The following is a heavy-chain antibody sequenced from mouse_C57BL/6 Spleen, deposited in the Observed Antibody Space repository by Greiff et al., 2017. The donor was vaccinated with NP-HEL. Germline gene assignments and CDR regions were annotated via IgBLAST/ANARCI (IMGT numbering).Heavy chain of an antibody. V-gene: IGHV14-2*01. CDR2: IDPEDGET. J-gene: IGHJ2*01. CDR1: GFNFKDYY. D-gene: IGHD1-1*01. CDR3: ARSDNYGSSAIDY. Sequence: VHVKQSGAELVKPGASVKLSCTASGFNFKDYYMHWVKQRTEQGLEWIGRIDPEDGETKYAPKFQGKATITADKSSNTAYMQLSSLTSEATAVYYCARSDNYGSSAIDYWGQGTTLTVSS.